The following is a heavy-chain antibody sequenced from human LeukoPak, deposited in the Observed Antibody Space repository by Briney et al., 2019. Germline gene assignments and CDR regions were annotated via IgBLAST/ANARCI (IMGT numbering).Heavy chain of an antibody. CDR1: GYSFSDYY. V-gene: IGHV1-2*02. J-gene: IGHJ5*02. CDR2: INPYNGVA. CDR3: AGGERLGGAPYLIGP. Sequence: ASVRVSCKTSGYSFSDYYMHWVRQAPGQGLEWMGWINPYNGVASSAQKFQGRVTMTRDTSITTVYMELYRLTSDDTAIYYCAGGERLGGAPYLIGPWGPATLVTVSS. D-gene: IGHD3-9*01.